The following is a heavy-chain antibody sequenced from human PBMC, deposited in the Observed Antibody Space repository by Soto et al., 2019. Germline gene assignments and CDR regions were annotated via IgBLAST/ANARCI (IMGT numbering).Heavy chain of an antibody. CDR2: ISYSGST. J-gene: IGHJ4*02. CDR3: ASGNTYSDYINY. Sequence: QLQLQESGPGLVKPSETLSLTCTVSGDSISSSIYYWAWIRQPPGKGLEWIGTISYSGSTYYNPSLQSRVTISVDTSKNQFSLKLNSVTAADTAVYYCASGNTYSDYINYWGQGTLVTVSS. D-gene: IGHD4-4*01. V-gene: IGHV4-39*01. CDR1: GDSISSSIYY.